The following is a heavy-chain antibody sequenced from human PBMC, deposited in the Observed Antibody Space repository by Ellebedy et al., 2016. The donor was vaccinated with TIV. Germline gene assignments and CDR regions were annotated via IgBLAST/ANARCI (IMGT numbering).Heavy chain of an antibody. CDR1: GGIFRSYA. CDR2: IIAIFGTT. V-gene: IGHV1-69*13. Sequence: ASVKVSCKASGGIFRSYAISWVRQAPGQGLEWMGGIIAIFGTTNYAQKFQGRVTITADESTNTVYMELSSLRAEDSAVYYCSRDEWSYGDYYYYGMDVWGQGTTVTVSS. CDR3: SRDEWSYGDYYYYGMDV. D-gene: IGHD5-18*01. J-gene: IGHJ6*02.